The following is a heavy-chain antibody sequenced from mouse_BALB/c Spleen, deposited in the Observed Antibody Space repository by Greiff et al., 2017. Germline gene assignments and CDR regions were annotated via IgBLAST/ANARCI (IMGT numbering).Heavy chain of an antibody. J-gene: IGHJ4*01. CDR1: GFSLTSYG. CDR3: AKGSTDYDYDAMDY. Sequence: VQLQQSGPGLVAPSQSLSITCTVSGFSLTSYGVSWVRQPPGKGLEWLGVIWGDGSTNYHSALISRLSISKDNSKSQVFLKLNSLQTDDTATYYCAKGSTDYDYDAMDYWGQGTSVTVSS. CDR2: IWGDGST. V-gene: IGHV2-3*01. D-gene: IGHD1-1*02.